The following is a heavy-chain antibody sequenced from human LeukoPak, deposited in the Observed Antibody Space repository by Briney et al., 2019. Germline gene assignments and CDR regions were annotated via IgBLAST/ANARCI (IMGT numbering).Heavy chain of an antibody. CDR3: ARLVGILTGPIDY. V-gene: IGHV5-51*01. D-gene: IGHD3-9*01. CDR1: GYSFTNYW. J-gene: IGHJ4*02. Sequence: GESLKISCKGSGYSFTNYWIGWVRQMPGRGLEWMGIIYPGDSDTRYGPSFQGQVTISADKSISTAYLQWSSLKALDTAIYYCARLVGILTGPIDYWGQGTLVTVSS. CDR2: IYPGDSDT.